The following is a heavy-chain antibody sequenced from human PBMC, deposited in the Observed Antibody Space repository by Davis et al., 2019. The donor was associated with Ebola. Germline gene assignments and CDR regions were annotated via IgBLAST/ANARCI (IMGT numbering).Heavy chain of an antibody. CDR2: ISYDGSNK. CDR1: GFTFSSYG. CDR3: ARYTGMDV. Sequence: GESLKISCAASGFTFSSYGMHWVRQAPGKGLEWVAVISYDGSNKYYADSVKGRFTISRDNSKNTLYLQMNSLRAEDTAVYYCARYTGMDVWGQGTTVTVSS. V-gene: IGHV3-30*03. J-gene: IGHJ6*02.